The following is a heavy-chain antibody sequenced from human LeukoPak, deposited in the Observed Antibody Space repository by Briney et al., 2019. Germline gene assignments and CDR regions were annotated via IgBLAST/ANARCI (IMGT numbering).Heavy chain of an antibody. D-gene: IGHD3-16*02. CDR1: GGSISSYY. CDR3: AREPYDYVWGSYRLTRPPFDY. Sequence: PSETLSLTCTVSGGSISSYYWSWIRQPPGKGLEWIGYIYYSGSTNYNPSPKSRVTMSVDTSKNQFSLKLSSVTAADTAVYYCAREPYDYVWGSYRLTRPPFDYWGQGTLVTVSS. CDR2: IYYSGST. V-gene: IGHV4-59*12. J-gene: IGHJ4*02.